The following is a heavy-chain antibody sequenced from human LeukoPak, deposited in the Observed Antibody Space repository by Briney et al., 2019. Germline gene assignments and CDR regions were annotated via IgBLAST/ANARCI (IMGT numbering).Heavy chain of an antibody. D-gene: IGHD3-10*01. CDR1: NYTFTSYS. J-gene: IGHJ3*02. V-gene: IGHV1-18*01. Sequence: ASVKVSCKASNYTFTSYSISWVRQAPGQGLEWMGWISAYNGNTNYAQNLQGRVTMTTDTSTSTAYMELRSLRSDDTAVYYCARADYYGSGRASAFDIWGRGTMVTVSS. CDR2: ISAYNGNT. CDR3: ARADYYGSGRASAFDI.